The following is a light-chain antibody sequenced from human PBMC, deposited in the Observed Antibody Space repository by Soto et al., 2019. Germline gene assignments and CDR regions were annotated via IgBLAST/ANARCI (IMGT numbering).Light chain of an antibody. V-gene: IGLV1-40*01. Sequence: QSVLTQPPSVSGAPGQRVTISCIGGSSNIGAGYNVRWYQQLPGTARKLLISGDNNRPSGVPDRFSGSKSGTSASLAITGLQVEDEPDYYCQSYARRLSGSRVVFGGGTKLTVL. CDR3: QSYARRLSGSRVV. CDR2: GDN. J-gene: IGLJ2*01. CDR1: SSNIGAGYN.